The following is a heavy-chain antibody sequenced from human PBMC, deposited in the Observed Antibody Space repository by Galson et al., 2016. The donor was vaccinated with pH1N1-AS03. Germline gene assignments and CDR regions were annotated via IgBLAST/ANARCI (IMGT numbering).Heavy chain of an antibody. CDR1: GFVFDKAW. Sequence: SLRLSCAASGFVFDKAWMSWVRQAPGKGLEWLGRIKTTADGGTADYAGPVKDRFIISRDDSQNTVSLQMNGLRSEDTGVYYCLCNFDYWGQGTLVTVSS. J-gene: IGHJ4*02. V-gene: IGHV3-15*01. CDR3: LCNFDY. CDR2: IKTTADGGTA.